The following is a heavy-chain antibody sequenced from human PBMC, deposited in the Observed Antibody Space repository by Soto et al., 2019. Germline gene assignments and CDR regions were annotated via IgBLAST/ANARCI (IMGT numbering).Heavy chain of an antibody. D-gene: IGHD3-16*02. Sequence: PSETLSLTCDVSGDTISTGGYTWAWIRQPPGKALEWIGHTYHSGNPYYNPSLKSRVIISVDRSKNQFSLQLNSVTPEDMAVYYCARGAFIVSPCTGFDYWGQGTPVTVS. V-gene: IGHV4-30-2*01. J-gene: IGHJ4*02. CDR1: GDTISTGGYT. CDR2: TYHSGNP. CDR3: ARGAFIVSPCTGFDY.